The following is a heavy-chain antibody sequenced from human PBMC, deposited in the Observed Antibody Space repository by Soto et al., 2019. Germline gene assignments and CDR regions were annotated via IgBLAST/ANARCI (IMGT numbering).Heavy chain of an antibody. D-gene: IGHD3-3*01. CDR2: ISSRSSYI. Sequence: GVSLRLSCAASGFTFSSYSMNWVRQAPGKGLEWVSSISSRSSYIYYADSVKGRFTISIDNAKNSLYLQMNSLRAEDTAVYYCAIDTVPFFWSVYYYYYGMDVWGQGTTVTVSS. V-gene: IGHV3-21*01. J-gene: IGHJ6*02. CDR3: AIDTVPFFWSVYYYYYGMDV. CDR1: GFTFSSYS.